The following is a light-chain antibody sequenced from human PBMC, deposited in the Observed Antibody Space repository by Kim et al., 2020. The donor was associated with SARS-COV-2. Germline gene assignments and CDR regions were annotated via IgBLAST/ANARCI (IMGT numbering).Light chain of an antibody. J-gene: IGLJ2*01. CDR3: QAWDSSTGVV. CDR1: ELGDKY. CDR2: QES. Sequence: VSPGQTACISFSGEELGDKYACWYQQKPDQSPVLVIYQESKRPSGIPERFSASNSGNTATLTISGTQAMDEADYYCQAWDSSTGVVFGGGTQLTVL. V-gene: IGLV3-1*01.